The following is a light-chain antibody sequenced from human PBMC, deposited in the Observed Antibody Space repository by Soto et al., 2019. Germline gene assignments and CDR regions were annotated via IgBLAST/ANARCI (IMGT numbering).Light chain of an antibody. Sequence: QSALTQPASESRSPGQSITISCTGTSSDVGSYNLVSWYQQHPGKAPKLMIYEGSKRPSGVSNRFSGSKSGNTASLTISGLQAEDEADDYCCSYAGSSTPYVVFGGGTKLTLL. CDR2: EGS. CDR1: SSDVGSYNL. CDR3: CSYAGSSTPYVV. J-gene: IGLJ2*01. V-gene: IGLV2-23*01.